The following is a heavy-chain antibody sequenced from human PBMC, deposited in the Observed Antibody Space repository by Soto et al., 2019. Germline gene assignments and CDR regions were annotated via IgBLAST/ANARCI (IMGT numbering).Heavy chain of an antibody. CDR3: VRASYSSGWLRGYYYYYGMDV. D-gene: IGHD6-19*01. Sequence: SQTLSLTCAISGDSVSINSAAWNLIRQSPSRGLEWLGRTYYRSKWYNDYAVSVKSRITINPDTSKNQFSLQLNSVTPEDTAVYYCVRASYSSGWLRGYYYYYGMDVWGQGTTVTVSS. J-gene: IGHJ6*02. CDR1: GDSVSINSAA. CDR2: TYYRSKWYN. V-gene: IGHV6-1*01.